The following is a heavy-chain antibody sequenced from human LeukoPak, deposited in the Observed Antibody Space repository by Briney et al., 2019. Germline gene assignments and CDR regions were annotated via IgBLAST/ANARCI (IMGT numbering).Heavy chain of an antibody. J-gene: IGHJ3*02. V-gene: IGHV4-59*12. D-gene: IGHD3-10*01. CDR2: IFYSGTT. Sequence: PSETLSLTCTVSGGSIGSYYWSWIRQPPGKGLEWIGNIFYSGTTYYSPSLQSRVTISLDTSRNQFSLKLNSVTAADTAVYYCAKSNGYGLVDIWGQGTMVTVSS. CDR1: GGSIGSYY. CDR3: AKSNGYGLVDI.